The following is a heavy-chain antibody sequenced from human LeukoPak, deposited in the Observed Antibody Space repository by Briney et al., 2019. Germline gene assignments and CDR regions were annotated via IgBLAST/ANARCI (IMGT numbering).Heavy chain of an antibody. D-gene: IGHD6-19*01. CDR1: GDSVSSKNGA. CDR3: ARDMGTTGWYTFDY. Sequence: SQTLSLTCAISGDSVSSKNGAWNWIRQSPSRGLEWLGRTYHRSKWYNDYAEFIQGRITINPDTSKNQFSLQLNSVTPEDTAVYFCARDMGTTGWYTFDYWGQGTLVTVSS. J-gene: IGHJ4*02. V-gene: IGHV6-1*01. CDR2: TYHRSKWYN.